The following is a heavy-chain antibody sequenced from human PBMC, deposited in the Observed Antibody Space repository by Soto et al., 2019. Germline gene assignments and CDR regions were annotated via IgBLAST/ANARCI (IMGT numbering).Heavy chain of an antibody. CDR2: ISGSGGST. J-gene: IGHJ4*02. V-gene: IGHV3-23*01. CDR1: GFTFSSYA. D-gene: IGHD6-19*01. Sequence: EVQLLESGGGLVQPGGSLRLSSAASGFTFSSYAMSWVRQAPGKGLEWVSAISGSGGSTYYADSVKGRFTISRDNSKNTLYLQMNSLRAEDTAVYYCAKARFRDSSMFLLDYWGQGTLVTVSS. CDR3: AKARFRDSSMFLLDY.